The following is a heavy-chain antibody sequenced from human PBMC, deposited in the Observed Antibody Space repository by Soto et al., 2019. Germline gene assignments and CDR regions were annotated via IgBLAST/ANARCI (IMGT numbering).Heavy chain of an antibody. CDR1: GFTFSNYW. J-gene: IGHJ4*02. Sequence: GGSLRLSCAASGFTFSNYWMCWVRQTPRKGLEWLANINPDGSEKYYVDSVKGRFTVARDNAKNSLYLQMNSLRVEDTAVYYCATATRSGPDYWGQGTLVTVSS. D-gene: IGHD2-15*01. CDR3: ATATRSGPDY. CDR2: INPDGSEK. V-gene: IGHV3-7*01.